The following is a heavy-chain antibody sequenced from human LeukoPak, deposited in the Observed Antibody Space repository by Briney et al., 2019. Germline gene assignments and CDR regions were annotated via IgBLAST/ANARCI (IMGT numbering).Heavy chain of an antibody. V-gene: IGHV3-30*18. CDR1: GFTFSRYA. J-gene: IGHJ4*02. Sequence: AGSVRLSCAASGFTFSRYAMHWVRQAPGKGLEWVAVISYDGNNELYADSVKGRFIISRDNSKNTLYLQMNSLRAEDTAVYYCAKGGGYYYVTSGYYWGQGALVTPST. CDR2: ISYDGNNE. CDR3: AKGGGYYYVTSGYY. D-gene: IGHD3-22*01.